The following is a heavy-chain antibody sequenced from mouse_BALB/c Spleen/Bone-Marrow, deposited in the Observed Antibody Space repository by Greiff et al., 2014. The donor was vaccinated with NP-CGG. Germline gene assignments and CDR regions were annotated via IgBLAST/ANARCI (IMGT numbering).Heavy chain of an antibody. CDR3: ARTGGAAMDY. J-gene: IGHJ4*01. V-gene: IGHV1S56*01. Sequence: QVQLQQSGPELVKPGASVTISCKASGYNFTSYYIHWVKQRPGQGLEWIGWIYPGNVNTKYNEKFRGKDTLTADKSSTTAYMQHSSLTSEDSAVYFCARTGGAAMDYWGQGTSVTVSS. CDR2: IYPGNVNT. CDR1: GYNFTSYY.